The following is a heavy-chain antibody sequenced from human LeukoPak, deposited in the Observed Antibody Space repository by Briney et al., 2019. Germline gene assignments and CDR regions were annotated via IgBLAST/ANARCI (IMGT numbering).Heavy chain of an antibody. Sequence: GGSLRLSCAASGFTFSTYSMNWVRQAPGKGLEWVSSISSSSSYIYYADSVKGRFTTSRDNAKNSLYLQMNSLRPEDTAVYYCARDHYYQDTSGYYGSYYWGQGTLVTVSS. J-gene: IGHJ4*02. CDR3: ARDHYYQDTSGYYGSYY. CDR2: ISSSSSYI. D-gene: IGHD3-22*01. V-gene: IGHV3-21*01. CDR1: GFTFSTYS.